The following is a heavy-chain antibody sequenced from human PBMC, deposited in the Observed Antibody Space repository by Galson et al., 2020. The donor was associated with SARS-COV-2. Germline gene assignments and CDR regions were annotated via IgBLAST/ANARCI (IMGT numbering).Heavy chain of an antibody. CDR3: ARGVNYYDGRGYCLIWYVDL. J-gene: IGHJ2*01. D-gene: IGHD3-22*01. CDR1: GGSISSFY. V-gene: IGHV4-59*01. CDR2: IYYSGRT. Sequence: SETLSLTCTVSGGSISSFYWSWIRQTTGKGLEWIGNIYYSGRTNYNPSLKSRVTISVDMSKNQFSLKLNTVTAADTAVYYCARGVNYYDGRGYCLIWYVDLWGRGALVAVSS.